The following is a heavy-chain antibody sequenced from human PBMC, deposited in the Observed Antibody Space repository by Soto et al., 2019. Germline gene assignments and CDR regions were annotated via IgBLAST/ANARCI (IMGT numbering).Heavy chain of an antibody. CDR1: GFSFSSYW. CDR2: MNPDGSAQ. V-gene: IGHV3-7*01. Sequence: HPGGSLRLSCAASGFSFSSYWINWVRQAPGKGLEWVANMNPDGSAQYYVDSVKGRFTISRDNAKNSASLQMNSLRAEDAAVYYCLSGRGYWGQGTLVTVSS. CDR3: LSGRGY. J-gene: IGHJ4*02.